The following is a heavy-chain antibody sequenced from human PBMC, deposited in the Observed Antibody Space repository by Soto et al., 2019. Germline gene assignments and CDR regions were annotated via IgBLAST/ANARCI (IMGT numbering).Heavy chain of an antibody. CDR2: IIPLFGTT. Sequence: QVQVVQSGVEVRRPGSSVKVSCKASGDTFKNCVISWVRQAPGQGLEWMGGIIPLFGTTDFAQRFQGRLTITTDESTTTASMELSRPRSEDTATYYCAAELGFGKLSVVWGQGTTVIVSS. V-gene: IGHV1-69*01. D-gene: IGHD3-10*01. CDR1: GDTFKNCV. CDR3: AAELGFGKLSVV. J-gene: IGHJ6*02.